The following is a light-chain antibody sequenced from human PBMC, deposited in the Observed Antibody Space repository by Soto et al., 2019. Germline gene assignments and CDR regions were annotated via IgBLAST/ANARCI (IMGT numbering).Light chain of an antibody. Sequence: QSALTQPASVSGSPGQSITISCTGTSSDVGGYNYVSWYQQHPDKAPKLIIYEVSNRPSGVSKRFSGSKSGNTASLTISGLWAEDEADYYCISYTTSTYVFGTGTKLTVL. V-gene: IGLV2-14*03. J-gene: IGLJ1*01. CDR3: ISYTTSTYV. CDR1: SSDVGGYNY. CDR2: EVS.